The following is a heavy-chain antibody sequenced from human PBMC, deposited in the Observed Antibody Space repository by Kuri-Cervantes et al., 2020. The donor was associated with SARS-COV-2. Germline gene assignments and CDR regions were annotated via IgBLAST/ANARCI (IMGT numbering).Heavy chain of an antibody. D-gene: IGHD1-14*01. CDR3: ARDLVRSNRNYRDY. Sequence: GESLKISCAASGFTFSSYAMSWVRQAPGKGLEWVSAISSSGGSTYYADSVKGRFTISRDNSKNTLYLQMNSLRAEDTAVYYCARDLVRSNRNYRDYWGQGTLVTVSS. J-gene: IGHJ4*02. CDR1: GFTFSSYA. CDR2: ISSSGGST. V-gene: IGHV3-23*01.